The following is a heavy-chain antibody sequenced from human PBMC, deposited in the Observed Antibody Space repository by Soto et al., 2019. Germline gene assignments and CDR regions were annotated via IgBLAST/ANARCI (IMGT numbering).Heavy chain of an antibody. Sequence: GKGLEWVSSISSSGSFMNYADSVKGRFTISRDNARNSLYLQMSGLKDEDTAVFFCPGDDGIGATINVAEFLRKRSFD. V-gene: IGHV3-21*01. D-gene: IGHD1-26*01. J-gene: IGHJ2*01. CDR2: ISSSGSFM. CDR3: PGDDGIGATINVAEFLRKRSFD.